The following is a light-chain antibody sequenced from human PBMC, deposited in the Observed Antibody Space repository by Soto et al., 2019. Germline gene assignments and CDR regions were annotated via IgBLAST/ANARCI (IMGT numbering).Light chain of an antibody. Sequence: EIVFTLSPRPISMSPGERASLSCRAIQNVTSSYLAWYQHKPGQAPSLLIYGASSRATGVPDRFNGSGSETDFTLTISRLEPEDFAVYYCQQYGTFPRTFGQGTKVDIK. CDR3: QQYGTFPRT. V-gene: IGKV3-20*01. CDR1: QNVTSSY. J-gene: IGKJ1*01. CDR2: GAS.